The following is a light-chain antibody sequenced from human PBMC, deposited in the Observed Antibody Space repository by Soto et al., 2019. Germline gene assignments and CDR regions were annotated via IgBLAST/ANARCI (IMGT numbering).Light chain of an antibody. CDR3: QQYKNWPLT. J-gene: IGKJ4*01. CDR1: QSVSSN. Sequence: EIVMTQSPATLSVSPGERATLSCRASQSVSSNLAWYQKKSGQAPRLLILGASTRATGIPARFGGSGSGTEFTLTISSLQSEDFAVYYCQQYKNWPLTFGGGTKVEIK. CDR2: GAS. V-gene: IGKV3-15*01.